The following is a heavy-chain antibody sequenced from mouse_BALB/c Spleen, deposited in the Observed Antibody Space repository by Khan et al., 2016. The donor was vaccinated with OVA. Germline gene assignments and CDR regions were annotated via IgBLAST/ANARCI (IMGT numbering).Heavy chain of an antibody. V-gene: IGHV1-87*01. CDR1: GYTFTSYW. D-gene: IGHD2-14*01. J-gene: IGHJ2*01. CDR2: IYPGDGDT. Sequence: QVQLKESGAELARPGASVKLSCKASGYTFTSYWMQWVRQRPGQGLEWIGTIYPGDGDTRYTQKFKGKATVTADKSSSTAYMQLSSLTSEDSAVYYCANYRYDYFDYWGQGTTLTVSS. CDR3: ANYRYDYFDY.